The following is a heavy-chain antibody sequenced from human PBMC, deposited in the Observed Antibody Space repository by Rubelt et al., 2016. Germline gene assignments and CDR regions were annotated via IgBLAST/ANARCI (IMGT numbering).Heavy chain of an antibody. CDR1: GGSLSGYY. J-gene: IGHJ4*02. V-gene: IGHV4-34*01. Sequence: QVQLQQWGAGLLKPSETLSLTCAVYGGSLSGYYWSWIRQSPGKGLEWIGESNPSGSTTYNPSLTSRVTISGDTSKSQFSLTLRSVTAADTAVDYCARGYGSGSYWNYWGQGTLVSVSS. CDR2: SNPSGST. CDR3: ARGYGSGSYWNY. D-gene: IGHD3-10*01.